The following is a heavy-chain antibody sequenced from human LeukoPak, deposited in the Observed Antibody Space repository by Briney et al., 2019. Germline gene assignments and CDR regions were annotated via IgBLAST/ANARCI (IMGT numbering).Heavy chain of an antibody. V-gene: IGHV3-30*04. Sequence: GGSLRLSCAASGFTFSSYAMHWVRQAPGKGLEWVAVISYDGSNKYYADSVKGRFTISRDNSKNTLYLQMNSLRAEDTAVYYCARGGYSSGWHYFDYWGQGTLVTVSS. D-gene: IGHD6-19*01. CDR1: GFTFSSYA. CDR2: ISYDGSNK. CDR3: ARGGYSSGWHYFDY. J-gene: IGHJ4*02.